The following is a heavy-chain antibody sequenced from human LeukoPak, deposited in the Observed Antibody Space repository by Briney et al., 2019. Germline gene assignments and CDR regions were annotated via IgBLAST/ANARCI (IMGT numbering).Heavy chain of an antibody. CDR1: GGSFSGYY. CDR3: ATRDQSRTFLVPLDS. V-gene: IGHV4-34*01. Sequence: SETLSLTCAVYGGSFSGYYWSWIRQPPGKGLEWLGEINHSGSTNYNPSLKSRVTISVDTSKNQFSLKLSSVTAADTAVYYCATRDQSRTFLVPLDSWGQGTLVTVSS. J-gene: IGHJ4*02. D-gene: IGHD3-3*02. CDR2: INHSGST.